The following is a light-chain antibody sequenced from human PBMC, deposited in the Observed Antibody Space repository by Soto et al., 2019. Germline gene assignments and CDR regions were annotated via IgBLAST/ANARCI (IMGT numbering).Light chain of an antibody. Sequence: DSEMTQSADSLAVCPRERATISCKSSQSVVYSSNDRNFVAWYQQKAGQSPKLLLHWASIRESGVPDRFSGSASGTDFTLTISGLRAEDVAFYYCHQYYRSPWTFGQGTKVDIK. J-gene: IGKJ1*01. V-gene: IGKV4-1*01. CDR2: WAS. CDR1: QSVVYSSNDRNF. CDR3: HQYYRSPWT.